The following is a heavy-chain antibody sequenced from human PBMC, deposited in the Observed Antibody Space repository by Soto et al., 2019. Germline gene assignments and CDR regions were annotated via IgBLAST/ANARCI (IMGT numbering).Heavy chain of an antibody. J-gene: IGHJ6*03. Sequence: SETLSLTCAVYGGSFSGYYWSWIRQPPGKGLEWIGEINHSGSTNYNPSLKSRVTISVDTSKNQFSLKLSSVTAADTAVYYCARGPNYGSGGVGYMDVWGKGTTVTVSS. CDR1: GGSFSGYY. D-gene: IGHD3-10*01. CDR2: INHSGST. V-gene: IGHV4-34*01. CDR3: ARGPNYGSGGVGYMDV.